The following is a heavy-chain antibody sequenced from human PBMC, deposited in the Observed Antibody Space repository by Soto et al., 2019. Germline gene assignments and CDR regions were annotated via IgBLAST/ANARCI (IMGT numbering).Heavy chain of an antibody. Sequence: EVLLLESGGGLVRPGGSLRLSCAASGFTFDNHAMSWVRQAPGKGLEWVSAISGSGGSTYYADSVKGRFTISRDNSKNTLYLQMNSLSADDTALYYCARDPPYSSSWSYFDYWGQGTLVTVSS. J-gene: IGHJ4*02. V-gene: IGHV3-23*01. CDR2: ISGSGGST. CDR1: GFTFDNHA. CDR3: ARDPPYSSSWSYFDY. D-gene: IGHD6-13*01.